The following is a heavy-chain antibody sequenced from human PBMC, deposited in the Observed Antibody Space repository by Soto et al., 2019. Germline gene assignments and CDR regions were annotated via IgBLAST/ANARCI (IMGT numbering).Heavy chain of an antibody. J-gene: IGHJ3*02. Sequence: QVQLVQSGAEVKKPGASVKVSCKASGFTFTDYAFSWVRQAPGQGLEWMGWITTYNGNTYYAQNLQGRVTMTTDTTPGPAQMDLRSLRSDDTAVYYFGRLYDSSAYSPPANALDIWGQGTMVTVSS. CDR1: GFTFTDYA. CDR2: ITTYNGNT. CDR3: GRLYDSSAYSPPANALDI. V-gene: IGHV1-18*01. D-gene: IGHD3-22*01.